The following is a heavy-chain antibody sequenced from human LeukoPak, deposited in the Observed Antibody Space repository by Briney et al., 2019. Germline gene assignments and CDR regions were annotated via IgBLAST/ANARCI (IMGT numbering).Heavy chain of an antibody. J-gene: IGHJ3*02. D-gene: IGHD3-22*01. CDR1: DYTFTNYG. CDR2: MNPNSGNT. Sequence: ASVKVSCKATDYTFTNYGITWVRQAPGQGLEWMGWMNPNSGNTGYAQKFQGRVTMTRNTSISTAYMELRSLRSDDTAVYYCARDHAREPYYYDSSGFAFDIWGQGTMVTVSS. V-gene: IGHV1-8*02. CDR3: ARDHAREPYYYDSSGFAFDI.